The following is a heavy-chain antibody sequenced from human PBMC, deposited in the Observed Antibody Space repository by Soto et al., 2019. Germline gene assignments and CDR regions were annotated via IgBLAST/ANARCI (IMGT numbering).Heavy chain of an antibody. D-gene: IGHD3-22*01. CDR1: GFTFSSYA. CDR3: ARPTSGYHHRHYYYGMDV. Sequence: QVQLVESGGGVVQPGRSLRLSCAASGFTFSSYAMHWVRQAPGKGLEWVAVISYDGSNKYYADSVKGRFTISRDNSKNTLYLQMNSLRAEDTAVYYCARPTSGYHHRHYYYGMDVWGQGTTVTVSS. CDR2: ISYDGSNK. V-gene: IGHV3-30-3*01. J-gene: IGHJ6*02.